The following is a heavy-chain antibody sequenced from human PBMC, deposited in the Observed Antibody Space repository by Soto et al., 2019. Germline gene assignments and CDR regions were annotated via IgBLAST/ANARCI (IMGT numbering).Heavy chain of an antibody. Sequence: SETLSLTCAVYGGSYSGYYWSWIRQPPGKGLEWIGEINHSGSTNYNPSLKSRVTISVDTSKNQFSLKLSSVTAADTAVYYCARTTIFGVENGYYYYYYGMDVWGQGTTVTVSS. D-gene: IGHD3-3*01. CDR3: ARTTIFGVENGYYYYYYGMDV. CDR1: GGSYSGYY. CDR2: INHSGST. V-gene: IGHV4-34*01. J-gene: IGHJ6*02.